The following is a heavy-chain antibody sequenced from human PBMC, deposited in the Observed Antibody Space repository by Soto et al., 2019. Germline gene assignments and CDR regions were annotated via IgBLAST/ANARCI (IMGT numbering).Heavy chain of an antibody. CDR3: ARHGGRYGSGGTCYIYWHFDP. Sequence: PSETLSLTCTVSGGSISTSSYYWGWIRQPPGKGLEWIGTIYYSGTSYHNPSLKSRVTISVDTSKNQFSLKLSSVTAADTAVYYCARHGGRYGSGGTCYIYWHFDPRGRRTLVTVSS. CDR2: IYYSGTS. J-gene: IGHJ2*01. CDR1: GGSISTSSYY. D-gene: IGHD2-15*01. V-gene: IGHV4-39*01.